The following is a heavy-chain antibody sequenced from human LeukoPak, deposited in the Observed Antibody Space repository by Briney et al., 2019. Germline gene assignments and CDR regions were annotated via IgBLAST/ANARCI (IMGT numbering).Heavy chain of an antibody. D-gene: IGHD3-22*01. CDR2: IYSGGGT. CDR3: ARLAGFGVVVIS. Sequence: GGSLRLSCAASGFTFRSNYMSWVRQAPGKGLEWVSIIYSGGGTYYADSVKGRFTIPRDNSKNTVYLQMNSLRAEDAAVYYCARLAGFGVVVISWGQGTLVTVSS. CDR1: GFTFRSNY. V-gene: IGHV3-66*04. J-gene: IGHJ5*02.